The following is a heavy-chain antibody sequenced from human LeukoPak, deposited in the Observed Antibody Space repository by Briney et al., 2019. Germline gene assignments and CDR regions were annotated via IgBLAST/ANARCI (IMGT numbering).Heavy chain of an antibody. D-gene: IGHD1-1*01. CDR1: GYTFTRYA. CDR3: ARISNWDGE. CDR2: INTKTGNP. J-gene: IGHJ4*02. Sequence: ASVKVSCKASGYTFTRYAMNWVRQAPGQGLEWMGWINTKTGNPTYAQGFTGRFVFSLDTSVSTAYLHISSLKAEDTAVYYCARISNWDGEWGQGTLVTVSS. V-gene: IGHV7-4-1*02.